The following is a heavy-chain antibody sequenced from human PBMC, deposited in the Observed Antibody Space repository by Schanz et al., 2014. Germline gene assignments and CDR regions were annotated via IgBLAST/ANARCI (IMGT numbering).Heavy chain of an antibody. CDR1: GFTFSFSG. CDR3: ARQRSYFYAMDV. Sequence: ESGGGVVQPGGSLRLSCAASGFTFSFSGMQWVRQAPGKGLEWVAFIRSDGSNENYADSVRGRFTISRDNSKNTLYLQMNSLRAEDTAVYYCARQRSYFYAMDVWGQGTTVTVSS. CDR2: IRSDGSNE. J-gene: IGHJ6*02. V-gene: IGHV3-30*02.